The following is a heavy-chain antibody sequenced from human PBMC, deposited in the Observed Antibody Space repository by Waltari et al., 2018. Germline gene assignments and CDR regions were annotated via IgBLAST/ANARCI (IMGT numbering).Heavy chain of an antibody. CDR3: ARVARFLDWYFDY. Sequence: QVQLVESGGGVVQPGRSLRLSCAASGFTFSSYAMHWVRQAPGKGREWVAVISYDGSNKYYADSVKGRFTISRDNSKNTLYLQMNSLRAEDTAVYYCARVARFLDWYFDYWGQGTLVTVSS. CDR2: ISYDGSNK. D-gene: IGHD3-3*01. V-gene: IGHV3-30*01. J-gene: IGHJ4*02. CDR1: GFTFSSYA.